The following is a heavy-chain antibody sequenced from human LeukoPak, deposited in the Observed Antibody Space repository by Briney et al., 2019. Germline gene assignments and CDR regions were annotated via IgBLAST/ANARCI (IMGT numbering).Heavy chain of an antibody. V-gene: IGHV4-4*08. J-gene: IGHJ5*02. CDR3: ARHSSSSSFLTDWFDP. CDR2: IYTSGST. D-gene: IGHD6-13*01. Sequence: SEALSVTCTVSGGSISRYYWSWIRQPPRKRLGWVGYIYTSGSTKYNPSLKSPVTIYVDTSKIQFPLKLSSVNAADTAVYYCARHSSSSSFLTDWFDPWGQGTLVTVSS. CDR1: GGSISRYY.